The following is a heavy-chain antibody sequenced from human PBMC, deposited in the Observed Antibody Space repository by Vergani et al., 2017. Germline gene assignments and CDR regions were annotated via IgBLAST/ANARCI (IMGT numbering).Heavy chain of an antibody. D-gene: IGHD4-17*01. J-gene: IGHJ4*02. CDR3: AKDGRENSDYGYFDY. CDR2: ISYDGNSK. CDR1: GFDFKSYG. Sequence: QVRLVESGGGVVRPGRSLRLSCEVSGFDFKSYGIHWVRQAPGKGLEWVAVISYDGNSKFYAESLRGRFTISRDNSKNTLFLQMRSLRADDTAVYYCAKDGRENSDYGYFDYWGQGTLVTVSS. V-gene: IGHV3-30*18.